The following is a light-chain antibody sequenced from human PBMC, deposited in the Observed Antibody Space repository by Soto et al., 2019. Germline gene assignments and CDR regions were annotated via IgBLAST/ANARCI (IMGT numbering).Light chain of an antibody. V-gene: IGLV1-40*01. CDR3: QSFDSSLSNVV. CDR2: GNF. Sequence: QSVLTQPPSVSAAPGQKVTISCSGSSSNIGSHSVSWYQHLPGTAPKLLIYGNFNRPSGVPDRISGSKSGTSASLAITGLQAEDEADYYCQSFDSSLSNVVFGGGTKLTVL. CDR1: SSNIGSHS. J-gene: IGLJ2*01.